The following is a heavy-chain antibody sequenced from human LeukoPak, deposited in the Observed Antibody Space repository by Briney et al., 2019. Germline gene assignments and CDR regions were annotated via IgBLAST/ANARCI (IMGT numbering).Heavy chain of an antibody. CDR3: ARALGDGYSYGYAFFDY. CDR2: ISAYNGNT. D-gene: IGHD5-18*01. V-gene: IGHV1-18*01. Sequence: ASVKVSCKASGYTFTSYGISWVRQAPGQGLEWMGWISAYNGNTNYAQKLQGRVTMTTDTSTSTAYMELRSLRSDDTAVYYCARALGDGYSYGYAFFDYWGQGTLVTVSS. J-gene: IGHJ4*02. CDR1: GYTFTSYG.